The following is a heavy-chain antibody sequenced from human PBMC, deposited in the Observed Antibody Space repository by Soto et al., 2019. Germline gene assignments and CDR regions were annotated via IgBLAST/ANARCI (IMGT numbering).Heavy chain of an antibody. CDR2: IYYSGST. J-gene: IGHJ3*02. D-gene: IGHD3-22*01. CDR3: ARQQYYYDSSGYWRRHDAFDT. V-gene: IGHV4-39*01. Sequence: PSETLSLTCTVSGGSIRSSSHYWGWIRQPPGKGLEWIGSIYYSGSTYYNPSLKSRVTISVDTSRNQFSLKLSSVTAADTAVYYCARQQYYYDSSGYWRRHDAFDTWGQGTVVTVSS. CDR1: GGSIRSSSHY.